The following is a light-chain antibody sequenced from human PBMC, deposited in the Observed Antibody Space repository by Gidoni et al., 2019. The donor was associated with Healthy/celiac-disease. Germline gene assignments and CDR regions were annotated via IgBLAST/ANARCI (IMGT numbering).Light chain of an antibody. CDR3: QQSYSTPLT. J-gene: IGKJ4*01. V-gene: IGKV1-39*01. CDR1: QSISSY. CDR2: AAS. Sequence: DIQTTPSPSSLSASVGDRVTITCRASQSISSYLNWYQQKPGKAPKLLIYAASSLQSGVPSRFSGSGSGTDFTLTISSLQPEDFATYYCQQSYSTPLTFGGGTKVEIK.